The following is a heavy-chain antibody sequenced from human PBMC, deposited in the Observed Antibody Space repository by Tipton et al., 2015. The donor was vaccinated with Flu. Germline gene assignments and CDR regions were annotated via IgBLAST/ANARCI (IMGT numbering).Heavy chain of an antibody. CDR2: IYYSGST. CDR3: ASLYYYDSSGYYYEDY. Sequence: LVQPSETLSLTCTVSGGSISSSSYYWGWIRQPPGKGLEWIGSIYYSGSTYYNPSLKRRVTISVDTSKNQFSLKLSSVTAADTAVYDCASLYYYDSSGYYYEDYWGQGTLVTVSS. V-gene: IGHV4-39*07. D-gene: IGHD3-22*01. J-gene: IGHJ4*02. CDR1: GGSISSSSYY.